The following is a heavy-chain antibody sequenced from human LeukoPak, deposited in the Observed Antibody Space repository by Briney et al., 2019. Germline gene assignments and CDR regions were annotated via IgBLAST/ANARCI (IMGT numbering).Heavy chain of an antibody. D-gene: IGHD6-6*01. CDR3: ARGQKGSRAARRAYYFDY. CDR1: GGSISSGSYY. V-gene: IGHV4-61*09. Sequence: PSQTLSLTCTVSGGSISSGSYYWSWIRQPAGKGLEWIGEINHSGSTNYNPSLKSRVTISVDTSKNQFSLKLSSVTAADTAVYYCARGQKGSRAARRAYYFDYWGQGTLVTVSS. CDR2: INHSGST. J-gene: IGHJ4*02.